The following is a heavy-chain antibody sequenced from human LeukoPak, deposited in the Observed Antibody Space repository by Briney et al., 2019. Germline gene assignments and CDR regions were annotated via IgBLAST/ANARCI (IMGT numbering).Heavy chain of an antibody. V-gene: IGHV4-59*01. D-gene: IGHD5-12*01. Sequence: SETLSLTCTVSGGSISSYYWSWIRQPPGKGLEWIGFVYYSGSTNYDPSLKSRVTISLDTSKNQFSLKMSSVTAADTAVYYCAGAYSDYNFIFDYWGQGTLVTVPS. CDR3: AGAYSDYNFIFDY. J-gene: IGHJ4*02. CDR1: GGSISSYY. CDR2: VYYSGST.